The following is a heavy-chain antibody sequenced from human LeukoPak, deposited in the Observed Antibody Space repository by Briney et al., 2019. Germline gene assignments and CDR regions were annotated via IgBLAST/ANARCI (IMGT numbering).Heavy chain of an antibody. Sequence: GESLKISCKGSGYSLTSYWIGWVRQMPGKGLEWMGIIYPGDSDTRYSPSFQGQVTISADKSISTAYLQWSSLKASDTAMYYCARQGRDKAAVRYYFDYWGQGTLVTVSS. CDR2: IYPGDSDT. J-gene: IGHJ4*02. CDR1: GYSLTSYW. CDR3: ARQGRDKAAVRYYFDY. D-gene: IGHD6-13*01. V-gene: IGHV5-51*01.